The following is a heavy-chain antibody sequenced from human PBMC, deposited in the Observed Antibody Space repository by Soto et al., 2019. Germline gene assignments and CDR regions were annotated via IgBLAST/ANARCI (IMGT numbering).Heavy chain of an antibody. J-gene: IGHJ4*02. CDR2: INTYNGMT. CDR3: AKSPRGEMATD. CDR1: GYTFINYH. Sequence: QVQLEQSRGEVKKPGASVTVSCKASGYTFINYHITWVRQAPGQGLEWMAWINTYNGMTDYAQRFQGRVTMTRDTSTSTAYMELRNLGSDDTAVYFCAKSPRGEMATDWGQGTLVTVSS. D-gene: IGHD5-12*01. V-gene: IGHV1-18*01.